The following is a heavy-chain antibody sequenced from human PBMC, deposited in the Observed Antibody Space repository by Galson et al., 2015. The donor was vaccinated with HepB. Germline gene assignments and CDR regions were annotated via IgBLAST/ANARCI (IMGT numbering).Heavy chain of an antibody. CDR3: TGDRKGGYGPFDY. Sequence: SLRLSCAASGFTFGDYTMSWFRQAPGKGLEWVGSIRSKAYGGTTEYVASVKRRFTISRHDSKSIAYLQINSLKTEDPAVYYCTGDRKGGYGPFDYWGQGTLVTVSS. J-gene: IGHJ4*02. CDR1: GFTFGDYT. V-gene: IGHV3-49*03. CDR2: IRSKAYGGTT. D-gene: IGHD5-12*01.